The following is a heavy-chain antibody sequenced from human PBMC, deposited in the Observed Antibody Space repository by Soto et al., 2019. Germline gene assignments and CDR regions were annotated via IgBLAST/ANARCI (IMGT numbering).Heavy chain of an antibody. Sequence: PSETLSLTCTVSGGSISSYYWSWIRQHPGKGLEWIGYIYYSGSTNYNPSLKSRVTISVDTSKNQFSLKLSSVTAADTAVYYCARQEGYYDILTGYYGWFDPWGQGTLVTVSS. CDR2: IYYSGST. CDR1: GGSISSYY. CDR3: ARQEGYYDILTGYYGWFDP. V-gene: IGHV4-59*08. D-gene: IGHD3-9*01. J-gene: IGHJ5*02.